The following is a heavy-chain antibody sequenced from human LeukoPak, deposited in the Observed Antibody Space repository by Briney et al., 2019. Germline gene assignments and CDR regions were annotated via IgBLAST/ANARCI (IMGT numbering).Heavy chain of an antibody. CDR3: ARDLRGFGESWYFFDC. V-gene: IGHV4-61*02. J-gene: IGHJ4*02. CDR1: GDSISSGSFY. Sequence: PSQTLSLTCTVSGDSISSGSFYWSWIRQPAGKGLEWIGRISTSGSTNYDPSLKSRVTISVDTSKNQFSLNLSSVTAADTAVYYCARDLRGFGESWYFFDCWGRGTLVTVSS. CDR2: ISTSGST. D-gene: IGHD3-10*01.